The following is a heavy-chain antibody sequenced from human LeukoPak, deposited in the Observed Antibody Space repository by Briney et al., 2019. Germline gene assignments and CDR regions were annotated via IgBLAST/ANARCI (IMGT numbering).Heavy chain of an antibody. CDR3: AKDPEKGLAVARLEH. CDR1: GFTFSSYG. J-gene: IGHJ5*02. Sequence: GGSLRLSCVGSGFTFSSYGIHWVRQLPGKGPEWVAIISYDGSSEFYADSVKGRFKISRDNSKNTLYLQMNSLRAEDTAVYYCAKDPEKGLAVARLEHWGQGTLVTVSS. V-gene: IGHV3-30*18. CDR2: ISYDGSSE. D-gene: IGHD6-19*01.